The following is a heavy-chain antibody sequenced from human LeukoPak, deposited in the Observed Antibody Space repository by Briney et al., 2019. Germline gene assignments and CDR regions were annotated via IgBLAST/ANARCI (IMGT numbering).Heavy chain of an antibody. Sequence: PGGSLRLSCAASGFTFSSYTMSWVRQAPGKGLEWVSGVSGSGGITYYADSVKGRFTISRDNAKNSLYLQMSSLRAADTAIYYCARGANGFDYWGQGTLVTVSS. CDR3: ARGANGFDY. D-gene: IGHD2-8*01. CDR2: VSGSGGIT. CDR1: GFTFSSYT. V-gene: IGHV3-23*01. J-gene: IGHJ4*02.